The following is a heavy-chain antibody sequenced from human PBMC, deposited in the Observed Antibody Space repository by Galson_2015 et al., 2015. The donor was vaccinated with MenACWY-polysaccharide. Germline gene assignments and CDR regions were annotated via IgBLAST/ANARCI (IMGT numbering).Heavy chain of an antibody. CDR1: GYTFTSYD. Sequence: SVKVSCKASGYTFTSYDINWVRQATGQGLEWMGWMNLNSGNSDYAQKFHGRVTMTRSTSISTAYMELSSLRSEDTAVYYCARTDGDFDYWGQGTLVTVSS. V-gene: IGHV1-8*01. D-gene: IGHD3-10*01. J-gene: IGHJ4*02. CDR2: MNLNSGNS. CDR3: ARTDGDFDY.